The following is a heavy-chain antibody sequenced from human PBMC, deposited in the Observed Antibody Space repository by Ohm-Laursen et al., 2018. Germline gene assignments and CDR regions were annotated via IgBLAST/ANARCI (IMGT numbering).Heavy chain of an antibody. Sequence: GTLSLTCIVSGGSISSYYWSWIRQSPGKGLEWIGYIYKSGSTNYNPSLKSRVTISVDTSKNQFSLKLSSVTAADTAVYYCATTTMDTSGWFGNYFDSWGQGTLVTVSS. J-gene: IGHJ4*02. CDR1: GGSISSYY. D-gene: IGHD6-19*01. V-gene: IGHV4-59*12. CDR3: ATTTMDTSGWFGNYFDS. CDR2: IYKSGST.